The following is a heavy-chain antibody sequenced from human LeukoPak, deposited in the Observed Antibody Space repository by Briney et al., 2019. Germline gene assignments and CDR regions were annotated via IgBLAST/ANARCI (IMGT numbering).Heavy chain of an antibody. J-gene: IGHJ4*02. Sequence: SETLSLTCTVSGGSISSYYWSWIRQPPGKGLEWIGCIYYSGSTNYNPSLKSRVTISLDTSKNQFSLKLSSVTAADTAVYYCARGENGYETDFDYWGQGTLVTVSS. CDR2: IYYSGST. D-gene: IGHD5-18*01. CDR3: ARGENGYETDFDY. V-gene: IGHV4-59*01. CDR1: GGSISSYY.